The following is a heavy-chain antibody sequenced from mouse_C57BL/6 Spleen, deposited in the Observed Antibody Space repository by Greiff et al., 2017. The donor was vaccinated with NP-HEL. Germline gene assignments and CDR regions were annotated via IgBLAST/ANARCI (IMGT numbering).Heavy chain of an antibody. Sequence: EVQLQQSGPELVKPGASVKIPCKASGYTFTDYNMDWVKQSHGKSLEWIGDINPNNGGTIYNQKFKGKATLTVDKSSSTAYMALRSLTSEDTAVYYCARRQALYGSSSAAWFAYWGQGTLVTVSA. CDR3: ARRQALYGSSSAAWFAY. D-gene: IGHD1-1*01. CDR1: GYTFTDYN. J-gene: IGHJ3*01. CDR2: INPNNGGT. V-gene: IGHV1-18*01.